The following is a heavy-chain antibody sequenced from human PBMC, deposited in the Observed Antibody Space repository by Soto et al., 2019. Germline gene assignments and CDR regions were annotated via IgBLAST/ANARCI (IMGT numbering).Heavy chain of an antibody. CDR1: GYSFTTYW. CDR3: AREAPIMGATGGHVDY. Sequence: GESLKISCKCSGYSFTTYWIAWVRQMPGKGLEWMGIIYPGDSNTRYSPSFQGQVTISADKSISTAYLQWSSLKASDTAMYYCAREAPIMGATGGHVDYWGQGTLVTVSS. CDR2: IYPGDSNT. J-gene: IGHJ4*02. V-gene: IGHV5-51*01. D-gene: IGHD1-26*01.